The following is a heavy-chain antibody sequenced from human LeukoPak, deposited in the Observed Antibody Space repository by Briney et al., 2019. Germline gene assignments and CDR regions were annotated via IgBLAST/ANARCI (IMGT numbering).Heavy chain of an antibody. CDR3: AKDKDCSGGSCYGYSTGGFDY. CDR2: ISWNSGII. CDR1: GFTFDDYA. Sequence: SGGSLRLSCAASGFTFDDYAMHWVRQAPGKGLEWVSGISWNSGIIGYADSVKGRFTISRDNSKNSLYLQMNSLRAEDTALYYCAKDKDCSGGSCYGYSTGGFDYWGQGTLVTVSS. J-gene: IGHJ4*02. D-gene: IGHD2-15*01. V-gene: IGHV3-9*01.